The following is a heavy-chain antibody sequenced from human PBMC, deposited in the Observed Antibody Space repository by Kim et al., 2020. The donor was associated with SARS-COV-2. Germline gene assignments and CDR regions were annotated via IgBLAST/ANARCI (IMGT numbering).Heavy chain of an antibody. CDR1: GGSISNYY. J-gene: IGHJ4*02. V-gene: IGHV4-59*13. D-gene: IGHD6-19*01. Sequence: SETLSLTCTVSGGSISNYYWSWIRQPPGKGLEWIGQIHSSGGTSYNPSLKSRVTISVDTSKNQFSLNLHSVTAADTALYYCARHSNSAWYSFDCWGQGTLATVSS. CDR3: ARHSNSAWYSFDC. CDR2: IHSSGGT.